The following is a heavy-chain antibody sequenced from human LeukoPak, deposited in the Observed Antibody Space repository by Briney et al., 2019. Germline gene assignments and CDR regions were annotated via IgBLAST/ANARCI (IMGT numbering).Heavy chain of an antibody. D-gene: IGHD2-15*01. CDR2: INHSGGT. CDR3: ARDGVLYCSGGSCYPHFDY. J-gene: IGHJ4*02. Sequence: SKTLCLTCAVYGGSFSGYDWSWIRQPPGKGLEWIGEINHSGGTNYNASPKSRVTISVDTSKNQSSLKLSSVTAADTDVYYCARDGVLYCSGGSCYPHFDYWGQRTLVTVSS. CDR1: GGSFSGYD. V-gene: IGHV4-34*01.